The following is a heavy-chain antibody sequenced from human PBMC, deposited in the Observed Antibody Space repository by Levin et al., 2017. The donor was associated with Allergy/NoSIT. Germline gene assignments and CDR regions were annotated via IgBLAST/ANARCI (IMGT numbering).Heavy chain of an antibody. D-gene: IGHD3-9*01. Sequence: GESLKISCAASGFTFSSYSMNWVRQAPGKGLEWVSYISSSSSTIYYADSVKGRFTISRDNAKNSLYLQMNSLRDEDTAVYYCARENDILTGGAFDIWGQGTMVTVSS. J-gene: IGHJ3*02. CDR1: GFTFSSYS. CDR2: ISSSSSTI. CDR3: ARENDILTGGAFDI. V-gene: IGHV3-48*02.